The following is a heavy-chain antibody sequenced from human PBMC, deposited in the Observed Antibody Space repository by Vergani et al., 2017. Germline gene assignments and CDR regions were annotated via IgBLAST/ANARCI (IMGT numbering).Heavy chain of an antibody. V-gene: IGHV3-33*08. CDR1: GFTFSSYG. Sequence: VQLVESGGVVVQPGGSLRLSCAASGFTFSSYGMHWVRQAPGKGLEWVAVIWYDGSNKYYADSVKGRFTISRDNSKNTLYLQMNSLRAEDTAVYYCARDRDSGWHYYYGMDVWGQGTTVTVSS. J-gene: IGHJ6*02. D-gene: IGHD6-19*01. CDR3: ARDRDSGWHYYYGMDV. CDR2: IWYDGSNK.